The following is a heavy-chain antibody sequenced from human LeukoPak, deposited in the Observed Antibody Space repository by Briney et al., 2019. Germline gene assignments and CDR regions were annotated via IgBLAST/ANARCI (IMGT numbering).Heavy chain of an antibody. J-gene: IGHJ4*02. V-gene: IGHV4-38-2*01. CDR2: IYHSGST. Sequence: SETLSPTCAVSGYSISSGYYWGWIRQPPGKGLEWIGSIYHSGSTYYNPSLKSRVTISVDTSKNQFSLKLSSVTAADTAVYYCAGVSASSGWYDFDYWGQGTLVTVSS. CDR3: AGVSASSGWYDFDY. CDR1: GYSISSGYY. D-gene: IGHD6-19*01.